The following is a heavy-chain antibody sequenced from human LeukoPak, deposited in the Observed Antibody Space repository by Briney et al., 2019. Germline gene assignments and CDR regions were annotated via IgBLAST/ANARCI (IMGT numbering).Heavy chain of an antibody. CDR3: ARGGGSYYYDSSGYCFDY. CDR2: INHSGST. CDR1: GGSFSGYY. D-gene: IGHD3-22*01. V-gene: IGHV4-34*01. Sequence: SETLSLTCAVYGGSFSGYYWSWIRQPPGKGLEWIGEINHSGSTNYNPSLKSRVTISVDPSKNQFSLKLSSVTAADTAVYYCARGGGSYYYDSSGYCFDYWGQGTLVTVSS. J-gene: IGHJ4*02.